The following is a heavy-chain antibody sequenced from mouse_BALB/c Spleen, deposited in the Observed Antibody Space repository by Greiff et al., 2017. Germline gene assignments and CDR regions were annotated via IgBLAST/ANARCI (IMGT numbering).Heavy chain of an antibody. CDR1: GYTFTSYW. J-gene: IGHJ2*01. CDR2: INPSTGYT. V-gene: IGHV1-7*01. D-gene: IGHD1-1*01. CDR3: ARRGIYYYGSSRKNFDY. Sequence: VQLQQSGAELAKPGASVKMSCTASGYTFTSYWMHWVHQRPGQGLEWIGYINPSTGYTEYNQKFKDKATLTADKSSSTAYMQLSSLTSEDSAVYDRARRGIYYYGSSRKNFDYWGQGTTLTVSS.